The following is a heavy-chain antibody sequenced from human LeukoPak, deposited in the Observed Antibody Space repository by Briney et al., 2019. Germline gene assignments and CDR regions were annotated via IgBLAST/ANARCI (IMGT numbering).Heavy chain of an antibody. CDR3: ARLAADHSTK. V-gene: IGHV1-69*01. CDR2: IIPIFGTA. D-gene: IGHD6-13*01. J-gene: IGHJ4*02. CDR1: GGTFSSYA. Sequence: SVKVSCKASGGTFSSYAISWVRQAPGQGLEWMGGIIPIFGTANYAQKFQGRVTITADESTSTAYMELSSLRSEDTAVCYCARLAADHSTKWGQGTLVTVSS.